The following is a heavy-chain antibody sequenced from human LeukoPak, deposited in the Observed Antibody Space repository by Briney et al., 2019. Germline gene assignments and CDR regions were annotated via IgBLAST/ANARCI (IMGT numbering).Heavy chain of an antibody. Sequence: SQTLSLTCTVSGGSISSGSYYWSWIRQPAGKGLEWIGRIYTSGSTNYNPSLKSRVTISVDTPRNQFSLKLSSVTAADTAVYYCARDRIAAGVKHNWFDPWGQGTLVTVSS. CDR2: IYTSGST. CDR3: ARDRIAAGVKHNWFDP. J-gene: IGHJ5*02. D-gene: IGHD6-13*01. V-gene: IGHV4-61*02. CDR1: GGSISSGSYY.